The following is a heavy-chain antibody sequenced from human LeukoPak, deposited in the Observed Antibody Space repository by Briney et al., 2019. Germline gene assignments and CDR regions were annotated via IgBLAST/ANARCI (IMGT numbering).Heavy chain of an antibody. CDR2: IIPIFGTA. V-gene: IGHV1-69*05. D-gene: IGHD3-22*01. J-gene: IGHJ4*02. CDR3: ARAPFYYYDSSPQEGYFDY. CDR1: GGTFSSYA. Sequence: SVKVSCKASGGTFSSYAISWVRQAPGQGLEWMGGIIPIFGTANYAQKFQGRVTITTDESTSTAYMELSSLRSEDTAVYYCARAPFYYYDSSPQEGYFDYWGQGTLVTVSS.